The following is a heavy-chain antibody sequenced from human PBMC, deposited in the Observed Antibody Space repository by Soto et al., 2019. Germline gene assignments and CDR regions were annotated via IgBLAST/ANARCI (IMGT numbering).Heavy chain of an antibody. CDR3: ARGEPGTSDY. J-gene: IGHJ4*02. Sequence: PSETLSLTCTVSGGSISSYYWSWIRQPPGKGLERIGYIYYSGSTNYNPSLKSRVTISVDTSKNQFSLKLSSVTAADTAVYYCARGEPGTSDYWGQGTLVTVSS. CDR1: GGSISSYY. CDR2: IYYSGST. D-gene: IGHD2-8*01. V-gene: IGHV4-59*01.